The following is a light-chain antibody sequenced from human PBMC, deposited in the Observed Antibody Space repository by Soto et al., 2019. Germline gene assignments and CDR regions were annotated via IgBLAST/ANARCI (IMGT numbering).Light chain of an antibody. J-gene: IGKJ4*01. V-gene: IGKV3-15*01. Sequence: EIVMTQSPATLSVSPGERATLSCRASQSVSSNLAWYQQKPGQAPRLLIQGASTRATGIPARFSGSGSGTEFTLTISSVQSEDFAVYYCQQYNNWPLTFGGGTKVEIK. CDR1: QSVSSN. CDR2: GAS. CDR3: QQYNNWPLT.